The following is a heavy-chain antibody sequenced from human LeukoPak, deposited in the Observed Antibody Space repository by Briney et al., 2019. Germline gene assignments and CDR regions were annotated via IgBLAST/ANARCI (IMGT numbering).Heavy chain of an antibody. CDR2: ITNDGGTT. J-gene: IGHJ4*02. V-gene: IGHV3-64*01. CDR1: GFTFSSYA. D-gene: IGHD2-21*01. Sequence: PGGSLRLSCAASGFTFSSYAMYWVRQAPGKGLEYVSAITNDGGTTHYANSVKGRFTISRDSSKNTLFLQMGSLRAEDMAVYYCARGRIPTSKVLFDYWGQGTLVTVSS. CDR3: ARGRIPTSKVLFDY.